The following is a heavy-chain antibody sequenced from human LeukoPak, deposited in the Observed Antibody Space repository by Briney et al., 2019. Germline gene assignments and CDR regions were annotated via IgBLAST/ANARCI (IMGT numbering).Heavy chain of an antibody. Sequence: SETLSLTCAVYDGSFSGYYWSWIRQPPGKGLEWIGYIYYSGSTYYNPSLKSRVTISVDTSKNQFSLKLSSVTAADTAVYYCARASVVVDYYYYMDVWGKGTTVTVSS. CDR1: DGSFSGYY. CDR2: IYYSGST. CDR3: ARASVVVDYYYYMDV. D-gene: IGHD2-15*01. V-gene: IGHV4-59*12. J-gene: IGHJ6*03.